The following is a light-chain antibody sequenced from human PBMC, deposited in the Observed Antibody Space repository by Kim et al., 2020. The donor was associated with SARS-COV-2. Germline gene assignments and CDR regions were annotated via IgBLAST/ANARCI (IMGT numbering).Light chain of an antibody. V-gene: IGKV3D-15*01. CDR2: GAS. CDR3: QQYNNWPYT. J-gene: IGKJ2*01. CDR1: QSVSSN. Sequence: SATPGERPTLSGRASQSVSSNLAWYQQKPGQAPRLLIYGASTRATGIPARFSGSGSGTEFTLTISSLQSEDFAVYYCQQYNNWPYTFGQGTKLEI.